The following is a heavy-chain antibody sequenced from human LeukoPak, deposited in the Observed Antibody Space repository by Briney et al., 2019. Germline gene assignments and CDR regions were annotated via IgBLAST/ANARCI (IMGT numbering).Heavy chain of an antibody. D-gene: IGHD3-10*01. CDR1: GYSISSDYY. CDR3: ARDATVRGVISYYYGMDV. CDR2: IYYSGST. J-gene: IGHJ6*02. V-gene: IGHV4-38-2*02. Sequence: SETLSLTCTVSGYSISSDYYWGWIRQPPGKGLEWIGYIYYSGSTNYNPSLKSRVTMSVDTSKNQFSLKLSSVTAADTAVYYCARDATVRGVISYYYGMDVWGQGTTVTVSS.